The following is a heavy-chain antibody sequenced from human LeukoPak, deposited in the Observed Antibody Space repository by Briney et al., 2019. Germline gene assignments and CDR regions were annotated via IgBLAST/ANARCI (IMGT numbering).Heavy chain of an antibody. CDR3: ARDTELQLGYFDY. V-gene: IGHV1-69*04. Sequence: SVKVSCKASGGTFSSYAISWVRQAPGQGLEWMGRIIPILGIANYAQKFQGRVTITADKSTSTAYMELSSLRSEDTAVYYCARDTELQLGYFDYGGQGTLVTVSS. D-gene: IGHD1-7*01. CDR1: GGTFSSYA. CDR2: IIPILGIA. J-gene: IGHJ4*02.